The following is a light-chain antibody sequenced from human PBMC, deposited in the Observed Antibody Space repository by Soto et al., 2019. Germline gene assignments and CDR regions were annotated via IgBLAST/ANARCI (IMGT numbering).Light chain of an antibody. CDR1: SSDFGGYNY. Sequence: QSALTQPASVSGSPGQSITISCTGTSSDFGGYNYVSWYQQYPGRAPKLLIYKVSNRPSGISNRFSGSKSRNTASLTISGLHAEDLAEYFFPTPTPGSLYVFGSGTKLTVL. V-gene: IGLV2-14*01. CDR3: PTPTPGSLYV. J-gene: IGLJ1*01. CDR2: KVS.